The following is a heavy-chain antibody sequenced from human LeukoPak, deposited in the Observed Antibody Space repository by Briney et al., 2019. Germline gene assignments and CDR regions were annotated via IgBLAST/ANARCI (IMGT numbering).Heavy chain of an antibody. CDR2: IYYSGST. D-gene: IGHD6-13*01. Sequence: SETLSLTCTVPGGSISSHYWSWIRQPPGKGLEWIGYIYYSGSTNYNPSLKSRVTISVDTSKNQFSLKLSSVTAADTAVCYCARQQPSQYFDYWGQGTLVTVSS. J-gene: IGHJ4*02. CDR3: ARQQPSQYFDY. V-gene: IGHV4-59*11. CDR1: GGSISSHY.